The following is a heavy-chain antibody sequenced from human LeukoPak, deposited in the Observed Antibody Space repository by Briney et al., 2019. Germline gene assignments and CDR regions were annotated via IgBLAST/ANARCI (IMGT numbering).Heavy chain of an antibody. D-gene: IGHD2-15*01. J-gene: IGHJ3*02. V-gene: IGHV1-69*06. CDR1: GGTFSSYA. CDR3: ARDASLGYCSGGSCYMSGDAFDI. CDR2: IVPIFGTA. Sequence: ASVKVSCKASGGTFSSYAISWVRQAPGQGLERMGGIVPIFGTANYAQKFQGRVTITADKSTSTAYMELSSLRSEDTAVYYCARDASLGYCSGGSCYMSGDAFDIWGQGTMVTVSS.